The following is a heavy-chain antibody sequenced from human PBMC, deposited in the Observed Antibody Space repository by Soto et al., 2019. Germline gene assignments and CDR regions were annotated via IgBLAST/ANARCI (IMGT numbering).Heavy chain of an antibody. J-gene: IGHJ4*02. CDR2: ISYDGSNK. D-gene: IGHD3-9*01. CDR1: GFTFSSYA. Sequence: GGSLRLSCAASGFTFSSYAMHWVRQAPGKGLEWVAVISYDGSNKYYADSVKGRFTISRDNSKNLVYLQMNSLRAEDTAVYYCARDPSMSTGFFKRVFDLWGQGALVTVSS. V-gene: IGHV3-30-3*01. CDR3: ARDPSMSTGFFKRVFDL.